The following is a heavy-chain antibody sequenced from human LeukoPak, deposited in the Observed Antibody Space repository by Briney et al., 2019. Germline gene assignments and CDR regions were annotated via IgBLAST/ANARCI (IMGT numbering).Heavy chain of an antibody. D-gene: IGHD3-3*02. CDR3: AKAPVTTCRGAFCYPFDY. CDR1: GFTLSSYA. V-gene: IGHV3-23*01. Sequence: GGSLRLSCTASGFTLSSYAMSWVRQAPGKGLEWVSAISDTGNTYHADSVKGRFTISRDSSKNTLFLQMNRLRPEDAAVYYCAKAPVTTCRGAFCYPFDYWGLGTLVTVSS. CDR2: ISDTGNT. J-gene: IGHJ4*02.